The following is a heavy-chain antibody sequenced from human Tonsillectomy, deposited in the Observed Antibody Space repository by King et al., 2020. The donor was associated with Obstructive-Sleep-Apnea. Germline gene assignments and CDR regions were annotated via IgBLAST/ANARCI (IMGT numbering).Heavy chain of an antibody. V-gene: IGHV3-30*01. D-gene: IGHD1-14*01. CDR3: ARELGHRGFLDF. Sequence: VQLVESGGGVVQPGRSLRLSCAASGFTFSDYSIHWVRQAPGKGPEWGTVISSDGGAIFYVDSVKGRFTISRDNSQSTLYLQMDSLRVEDTAVYRCARELGHRGFLDFWGQGTLVTVSS. CDR1: GFTFSDYS. CDR2: ISSDGGAI. J-gene: IGHJ4*02.